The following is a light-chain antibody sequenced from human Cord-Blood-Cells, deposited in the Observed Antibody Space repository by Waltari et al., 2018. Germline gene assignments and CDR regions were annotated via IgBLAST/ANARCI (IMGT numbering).Light chain of an antibody. CDR3: SSYTSSSTLV. CDR2: DVR. Sequence: QSALTQPAPVPGYPGPSIPIYGTASNSDVGGYNYVTRYQQHPVKAPKLTIYDVRHRPSAVSNRVSGSKSGNTASMTISGLQAEDEADYYCSSYTSSSTLVFGGGTKLTVL. V-gene: IGLV2-14*01. CDR1: NSDVGGYNY. J-gene: IGLJ2*01.